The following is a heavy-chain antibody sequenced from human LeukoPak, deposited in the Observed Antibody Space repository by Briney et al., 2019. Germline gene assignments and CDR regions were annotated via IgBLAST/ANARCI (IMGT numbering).Heavy chain of an antibody. CDR1: GYTFTGYY. V-gene: IGHV1-2*02. J-gene: IGHJ4*02. D-gene: IGHD3-16*02. Sequence: ASVKVSCKASGYTFTGYYMHWVRQAPGQGLEWMGWINPNSGGTNYAQKFQGRVTMTRDTSISTAYMELSRLRSDDTAVYYCARGASIMITFGAVIGFDYWGQGTLVTVSS. CDR2: INPNSGGT. CDR3: ARGASIMITFGAVIGFDY.